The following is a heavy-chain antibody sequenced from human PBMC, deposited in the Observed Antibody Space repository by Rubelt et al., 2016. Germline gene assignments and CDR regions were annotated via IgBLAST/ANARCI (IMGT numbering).Heavy chain of an antibody. CDR3: ARLASSSFQPP. V-gene: IGHV3-11*01. CDR2: TSDRGTDT. CDR1: GFTFSDFF. Sequence: EHWLGGVRPGGSLRLSCAGSGFTFSDFFMHWIRQAPGQGMELISWTSDRGTDTYFADSVKGRFTISRDNAKSAVYLQMNNLRADDTAIYYCARLASSSFQPPLGQGTLVTVSS. J-gene: IGHJ5*02. D-gene: IGHD2-2*01.